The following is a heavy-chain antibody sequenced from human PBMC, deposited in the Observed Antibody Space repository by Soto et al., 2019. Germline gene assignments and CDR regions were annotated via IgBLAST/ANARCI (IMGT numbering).Heavy chain of an antibody. J-gene: IGHJ4*02. CDR2: IIPIFGTA. CDR3: ARDCGGDCYPTPYFDY. D-gene: IGHD2-21*02. Sequence: SVKVSCKASGGTFSSYAISWVRQAPGQGLEWMGGIIPIFGTANYAQKFQGRVTITADESTSTAYMELSSLRSEDTAVYYCARDCGGDCYPTPYFDYWGQGTLVTVSS. CDR1: GGTFSSYA. V-gene: IGHV1-69*13.